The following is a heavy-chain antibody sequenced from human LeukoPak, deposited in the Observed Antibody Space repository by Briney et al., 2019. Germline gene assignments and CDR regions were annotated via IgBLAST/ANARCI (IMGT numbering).Heavy chain of an antibody. D-gene: IGHD2-21*01. CDR1: GGSFSGYY. Sequence: SETLSLTCAVYGGSFSGYYWSWIRQPPGKGLEWIGEINHSGSTNYNPSLKSRVTISVDTSKNQFSLKLSSVTAADTAVYYCARANMVVVLWFDPWGQGTLVTVSS. CDR3: ARANMVVVLWFDP. CDR2: INHSGST. J-gene: IGHJ5*02. V-gene: IGHV4-34*01.